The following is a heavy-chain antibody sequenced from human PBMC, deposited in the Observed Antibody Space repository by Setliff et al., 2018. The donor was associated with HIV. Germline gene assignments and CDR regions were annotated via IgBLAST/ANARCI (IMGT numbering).Heavy chain of an antibody. Sequence: ASVKVSCKASGYNFTDYDINWVRQATGQGLEWMGWMNPNNGNTGYAEKSQGRVTMTRDTSISTAYMELSSLRSDDTAVYYCARGTAPRPASVLEFLEWLFPNWFDPWGQGTLVTVSS. D-gene: IGHD3-3*02. CDR1: GYNFTDYD. CDR3: ARGTAPRPASVLEFLEWLFPNWFDP. J-gene: IGHJ5*02. V-gene: IGHV1-8*02. CDR2: MNPNNGNT.